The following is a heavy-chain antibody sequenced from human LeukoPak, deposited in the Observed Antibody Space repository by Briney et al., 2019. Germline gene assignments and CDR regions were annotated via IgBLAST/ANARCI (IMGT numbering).Heavy chain of an antibody. CDR3: ARAHYYGSFDP. CDR2: IYHSGST. CDR1: GGSFSGYS. D-gene: IGHD3-10*01. Sequence: SETLSLTCAVYGGSFSGYSWSWIRQPPGKGLEWIGYIYHSGSTYYNPSLKSRVTISVDRSKNQFSLKLSSVTAADTAVYYCARAHYYGSFDPWGQGTLVTVSS. V-gene: IGHV4-30-2*01. J-gene: IGHJ5*02.